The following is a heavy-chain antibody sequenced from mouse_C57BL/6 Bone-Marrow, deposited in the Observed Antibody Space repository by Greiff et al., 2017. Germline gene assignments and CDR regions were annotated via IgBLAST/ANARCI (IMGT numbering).Heavy chain of an antibody. CDR2: ISSGGDYI. CDR1: GFTFSSYA. Sequence: EVQLVESGEGLVKPGGSLKLSCAASGFTFSSYAMSWVRQTPEQRLEWVAYISSGGDYIYYADTVKGRFTISRDNARNTLYLQMSSLKSEDTAMYYCTRSSFITTAFCAMDYWGQGTSVTVSS. V-gene: IGHV5-9-1*02. CDR3: TRSSFITTAFCAMDY. D-gene: IGHD1-1*01. J-gene: IGHJ4*01.